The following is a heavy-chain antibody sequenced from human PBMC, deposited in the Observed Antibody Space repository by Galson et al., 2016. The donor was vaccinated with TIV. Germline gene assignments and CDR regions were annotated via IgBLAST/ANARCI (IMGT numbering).Heavy chain of an antibody. J-gene: IGHJ4*02. CDR2: IYYSGGT. V-gene: IGHV4-59*02. Sequence: TLSLTCTVSGASVSSHYWSWIRQPPGKGLGWIGYIYYSGGTNYNPSLKSRVTISIDTSKNQFSLNLRSVTAADAAVYYCASPPSMGYWGQGTLVTVSS. CDR3: ASPPSMGY. CDR1: GASVSSHY.